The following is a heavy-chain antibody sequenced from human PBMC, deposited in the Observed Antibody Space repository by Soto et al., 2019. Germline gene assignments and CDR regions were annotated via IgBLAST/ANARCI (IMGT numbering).Heavy chain of an antibody. J-gene: IGHJ4*02. V-gene: IGHV3-15*07. Sequence: EVQLVESGGGLVKPGGSLRLSCAASGFTFSNAWMNWVRQAPGKGLEWVGRIKSKTDGGTTDYAAPVKGRFTISRDDSKNTMYLQMNSLKTEDTAVYYCTTQLLWFGELLGNYWGQGTLVTVSS. CDR1: GFTFSNAW. CDR2: IKSKTDGGTT. D-gene: IGHD3-10*01. CDR3: TTQLLWFGELLGNY.